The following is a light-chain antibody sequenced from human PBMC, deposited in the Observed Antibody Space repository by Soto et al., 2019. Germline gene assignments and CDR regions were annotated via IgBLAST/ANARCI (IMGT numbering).Light chain of an antibody. Sequence: DIQMTQSPSPLSASVGDRVTITCQASQDISNYLNWYQQKPGKAPKXLIYDASNLETGVPSRFSGIGSGTDGTFTISSLQPEDIQTYDCQQYDHLPLTFGGGTKVDIK. J-gene: IGKJ4*01. CDR2: DAS. V-gene: IGKV1-33*01. CDR1: QDISNY. CDR3: QQYDHLPLT.